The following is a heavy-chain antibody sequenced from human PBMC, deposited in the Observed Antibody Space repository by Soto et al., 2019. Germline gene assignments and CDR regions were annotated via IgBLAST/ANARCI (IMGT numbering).Heavy chain of an antibody. CDR2: INPSGGST. V-gene: IGHV1-46*03. J-gene: IGHJ6*03. D-gene: IGHD3-3*01. Sequence: GASVKVSCKASGYTFTSYYMHWVRQAPGQGLEWMGIINPSGGSTSYAQKFQGRVTMTRDTSTSTVYMELSSLRSEDTAVYYCARGDITIFRVVIIYSGYMDVWGKGTTVTVSS. CDR1: GYTFTSYY. CDR3: ARGDITIFRVVIIYSGYMDV.